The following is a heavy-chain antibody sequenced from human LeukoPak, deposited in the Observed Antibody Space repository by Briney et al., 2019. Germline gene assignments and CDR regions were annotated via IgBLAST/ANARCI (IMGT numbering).Heavy chain of an antibody. CDR1: GFTFSTYS. CDR3: ATDRDNSDWQKRFDS. CDR2: INQDASEI. Sequence: QTGGSLRLSCAASGFTFSTYSMNWVRQAPGKGLEWVGNINQDASEINYVDSVRGRFTISRDNAKNSLHLQMNSLRAEDTAVYYCATDRDNSDWQKRFDSWGQGTLVTVSS. J-gene: IGHJ4*02. D-gene: IGHD2-21*02. V-gene: IGHV3-7*01.